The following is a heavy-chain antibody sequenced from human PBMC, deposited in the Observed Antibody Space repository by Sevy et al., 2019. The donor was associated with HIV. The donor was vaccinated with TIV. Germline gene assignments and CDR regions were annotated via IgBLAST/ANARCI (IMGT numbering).Heavy chain of an antibody. CDR3: ASARPRYGDYAD. CDR1: GGTFSSYA. D-gene: IGHD4-17*01. J-gene: IGHJ4*02. CDR2: IIPIFGTA. Sequence: ASGKVSCKASGGTFSSYAISWVRQAPGQGLEWMGGIIPIFGTANYAQKFQGRVTITADESTSTAYMELSSLRSEDMAVYYCASARPRYGDYADWGQGTLVTVSS. V-gene: IGHV1-69*13.